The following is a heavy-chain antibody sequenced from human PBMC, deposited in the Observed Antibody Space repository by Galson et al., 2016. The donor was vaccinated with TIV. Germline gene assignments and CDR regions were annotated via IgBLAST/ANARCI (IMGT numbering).Heavy chain of an antibody. CDR1: GYTFTNYG. CDR3: ATDHEGPESYIFFDD. CDR2: ISPYNGNT. J-gene: IGHJ4*02. V-gene: IGHV1-18*01. D-gene: IGHD3-10*01. Sequence: SVKVSCKASGYTFTNYGINWVRQAPGQGLEWMGWISPYNGNTNSAQKFQDRVTMTTDTSTSTAYMELRSLRSDDTAMYYCATDHEGPESYIFFDDWGQGTLVTVSS.